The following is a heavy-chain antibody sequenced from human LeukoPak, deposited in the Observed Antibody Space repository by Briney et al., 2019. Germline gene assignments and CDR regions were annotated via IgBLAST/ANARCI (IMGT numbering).Heavy chain of an antibody. J-gene: IGHJ4*02. CDR3: ASSAGALIDC. Sequence: PGRSLRLSCAASGFTFSNYDMHWVRQAPGKGLEWVAVIWFDGINKFFADSVKGRFTISRDNSKNTLYLQMNSLRAEDTAVYYCASSAGALIDCWGQGTLVIVSS. V-gene: IGHV3-33*01. D-gene: IGHD6-19*01. CDR2: IWFDGINK. CDR1: GFTFSNYD.